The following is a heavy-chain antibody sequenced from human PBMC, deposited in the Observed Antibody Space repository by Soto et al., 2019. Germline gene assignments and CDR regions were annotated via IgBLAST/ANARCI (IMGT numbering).Heavy chain of an antibody. CDR3: AKYCSGGSCSFGAFDI. J-gene: IGHJ3*02. D-gene: IGHD2-15*01. CDR2: ISGSGGST. Sequence: GGSLRLSCAASGFTFSSYAMSWVRQAPGKGLEWVSAISGSGGSTYYADSVKGRFTISRDNSKNTLYLQMNSLRAEDTAVYYCAKYCSGGSCSFGAFDIWGQGTMVTVSS. V-gene: IGHV3-23*01. CDR1: GFTFSSYA.